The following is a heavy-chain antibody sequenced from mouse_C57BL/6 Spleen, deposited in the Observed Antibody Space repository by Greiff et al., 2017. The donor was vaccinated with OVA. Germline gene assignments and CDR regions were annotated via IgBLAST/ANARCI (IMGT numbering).Heavy chain of an antibody. CDR2: IDPSDSYT. V-gene: IGHV1-69*01. CDR1: GYTFTSYW. CDR3: ARSERWYFDV. Sequence: QVQLQQPGAELVMPGASVKLSCKASGYTFTSYWMHWVKQRPGQGLEWIGEIDPSDSYTNYNQKFKGKSTLTVDKSSSTAYMQLSSLTSEDSAVYYCARSERWYFDVWGTGTTVTVYS. J-gene: IGHJ1*03.